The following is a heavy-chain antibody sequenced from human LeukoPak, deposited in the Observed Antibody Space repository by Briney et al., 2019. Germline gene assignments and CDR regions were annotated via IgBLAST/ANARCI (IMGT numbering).Heavy chain of an antibody. CDR2: VNPNSGGT. Sequence: ASVTVSCTSSVYTFTVYYMHWVRQAPGQGLEWMGWVNPNSGGTNYAQKFQGRVTMTRDTSISTAYMELSRLRSDDTAVYYCARSRGYYYDSSGYSDYWGQGTLVTVSS. D-gene: IGHD3-22*01. CDR3: ARSRGYYYDSSGYSDY. J-gene: IGHJ4*02. V-gene: IGHV1-2*02. CDR1: VYTFTVYY.